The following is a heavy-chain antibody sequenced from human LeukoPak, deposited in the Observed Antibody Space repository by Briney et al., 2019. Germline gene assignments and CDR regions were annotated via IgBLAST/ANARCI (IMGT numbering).Heavy chain of an antibody. CDR1: GFTVSNNY. V-gene: IGHV3-66*01. Sequence: PGGSLRLSCAASGFTVSNNYMSWVRQAPGKGLEWVSFIYSGGSTYYADSVKGRFTISRDNAKNSLYLQMNSLRAEDTAVYYCAELGITMIGGVWGKGTTVTISS. CDR3: AELGITMIGGV. J-gene: IGHJ6*04. D-gene: IGHD3-10*02. CDR2: IYSGGST.